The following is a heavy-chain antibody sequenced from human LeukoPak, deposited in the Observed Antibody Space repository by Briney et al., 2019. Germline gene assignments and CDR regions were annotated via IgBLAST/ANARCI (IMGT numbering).Heavy chain of an antibody. J-gene: IGHJ6*03. Sequence: GESLKISCKGSGYSFTSYWIGWVRQMPGKRLEWMGIIYPGDSDTRYSPSFQGQVTISADKSISTAYLQWSSLKASDTAMYYCARNIVATRYYYYMDVWGKGTTVTVSS. D-gene: IGHD5-12*01. CDR2: IYPGDSDT. CDR3: ARNIVATRYYYYMDV. V-gene: IGHV5-51*01. CDR1: GYSFTSYW.